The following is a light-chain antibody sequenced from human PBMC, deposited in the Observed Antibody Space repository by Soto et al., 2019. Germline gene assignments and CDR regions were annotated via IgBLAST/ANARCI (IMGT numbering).Light chain of an antibody. Sequence: QSALTQPASVSASPGQSITISCTGTSSDVGGYNYVSWYQQHPGKAPKLMIYDVSNRPSGVSNRFSGSKSGNTASLTISGLQAADEADYYCTSYTSSSTNVVFGGGTKLTVL. CDR3: TSYTSSSTNVV. J-gene: IGLJ2*01. CDR2: DVS. CDR1: SSDVGGYNY. V-gene: IGLV2-14*01.